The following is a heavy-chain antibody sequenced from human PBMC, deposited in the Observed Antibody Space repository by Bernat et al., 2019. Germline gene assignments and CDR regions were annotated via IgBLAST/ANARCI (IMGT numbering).Heavy chain of an antibody. CDR3: ASFDDPDCTNGVCSDY. CDR2: IIPIFGTA. CDR1: GGTFSSYA. Sequence: QVQLVQSGAEVKKPGSSVKVSCKASGGTFSSYAISWVRQAPGQGLEWMGGIIPIFGTANCAQKFQGRVTIAADESTSTAYMKLSSLRSEDTAVYYCASFDDPDCTNGVCSDYWGQGTLVTVSS. J-gene: IGHJ4*02. V-gene: IGHV1-69*01. D-gene: IGHD2-8*01.